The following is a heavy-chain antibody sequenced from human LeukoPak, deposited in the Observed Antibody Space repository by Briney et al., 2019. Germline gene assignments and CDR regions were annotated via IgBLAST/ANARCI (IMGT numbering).Heavy chain of an antibody. CDR3: ARGSGSGYYWEGELPTPYYFDC. J-gene: IGHJ4*02. Sequence: SETLSLTCTVSGGSISSYYWSWIRQPPGKGLEWIGYIYYSGSTNYNPSLKSRVTISVDTSKNQFSLKLSSVTAADTAVYYCARGSGSGYYWEGELPTPYYFDCWGQGTLVTVSS. V-gene: IGHV4-59*01. CDR2: IYYSGST. D-gene: IGHD3-3*01. CDR1: GGSISSYY.